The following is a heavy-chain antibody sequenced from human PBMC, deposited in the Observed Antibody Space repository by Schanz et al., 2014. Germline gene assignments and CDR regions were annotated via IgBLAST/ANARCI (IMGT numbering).Heavy chain of an antibody. CDR1: GGSISSGGYT. D-gene: IGHD6-13*01. V-gene: IGHV4-30-4*07. Sequence: VQLQESGPGLVKPSETLSLSCTVSGGSISSGGYTWSWIRQPPGKGLEWIGYIYYSGSTYYNPSLKSRVTISXDTSKNQSPLILGSVTAADTAVYYCARAAGPVDYWGQGTLVTVSS. CDR3: ARAAGPVDY. CDR2: IYYSGST. J-gene: IGHJ4*02.